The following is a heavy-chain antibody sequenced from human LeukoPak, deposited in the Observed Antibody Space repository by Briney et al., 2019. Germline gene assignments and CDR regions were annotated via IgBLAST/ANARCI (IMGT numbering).Heavy chain of an antibody. J-gene: IGHJ6*03. CDR2: IYTSGST. Sequence: SQTLSLTCTVSGGSISSGDYYWSWIRQPAGKGLEWIGRIYTSGSTNYNPSLKSRVTMSVDTSKNQFSLKLSSVTAADTAVYYCARDIKVVDGSGSYYKPPSYYYYYMDVWGKGTTVTVSS. V-gene: IGHV4-61*02. D-gene: IGHD3-10*01. CDR3: ARDIKVVDGSGSYYKPPSYYYYYMDV. CDR1: GGSISSGDYY.